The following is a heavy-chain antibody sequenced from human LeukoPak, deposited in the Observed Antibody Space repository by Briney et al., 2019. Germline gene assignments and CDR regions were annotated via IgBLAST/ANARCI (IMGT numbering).Heavy chain of an antibody. CDR3: AGTTVTDFDY. CDR2: ISSSSSYI. J-gene: IGHJ4*02. Sequence: AGGSLRLSCAASGFTFSSYSMNWVRQAPGKGLGWVSSISSSSSYIYYADSVKGRFTISRDNAKNSLYLQMNSLRAEDTAVYYCAGTTVTDFDYWGQGTLVTVSS. D-gene: IGHD4-17*01. V-gene: IGHV3-21*01. CDR1: GFTFSSYS.